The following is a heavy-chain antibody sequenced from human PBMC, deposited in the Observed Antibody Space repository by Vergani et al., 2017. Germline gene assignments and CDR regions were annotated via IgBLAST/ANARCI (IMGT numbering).Heavy chain of an antibody. Sequence: QVQLRESGPGLVKPSETLSLTCTVSGGSVSSGSYYWSWIRQPAGKGLEWIGYIYYSGSTNYNPSLKSRVTISVDTSKNQFSLKLSSVTAADTAVYYCATAQFIQNYYGSGFDPWGQGTLVTVSS. CDR2: IYYSGST. CDR3: ATAQFIQNYYGSGFDP. D-gene: IGHD3-10*01. V-gene: IGHV4-61*10. J-gene: IGHJ5*02. CDR1: GGSVSSGSYY.